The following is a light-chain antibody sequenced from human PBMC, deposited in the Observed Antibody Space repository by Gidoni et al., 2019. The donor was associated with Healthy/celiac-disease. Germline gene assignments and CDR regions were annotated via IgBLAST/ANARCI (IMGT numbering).Light chain of an antibody. Sequence: DIQMPQSPSSLSASVGDSVTITCRASQSISSYLNWYQQKPGKAPKLLIYAASSLQSGVPSRFSGSGSGTDFTLTSSSLQPEDVATYYCQQSYSTPITFGQGTRLEIK. CDR2: AAS. CDR3: QQSYSTPIT. J-gene: IGKJ5*01. V-gene: IGKV1-39*01. CDR1: QSISSY.